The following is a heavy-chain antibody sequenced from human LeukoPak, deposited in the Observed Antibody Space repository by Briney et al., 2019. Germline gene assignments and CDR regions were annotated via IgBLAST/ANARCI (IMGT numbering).Heavy chain of an antibody. CDR2: IHYSGST. V-gene: IGHV4-59*01. D-gene: IGHD1-14*01. J-gene: IGHJ4*02. CDR3: ARSDRDRGYYFDY. Sequence: SGTLSLTCTVSGGSISSYYWSWIRQPPGKGLEWIGYIHYSGSTNYNPSLKSRVTISADTSKNEFSLKLRSVTAADTAVYYCARSDRDRGYYFDYWGQGTLVTVSS. CDR1: GGSISSYY.